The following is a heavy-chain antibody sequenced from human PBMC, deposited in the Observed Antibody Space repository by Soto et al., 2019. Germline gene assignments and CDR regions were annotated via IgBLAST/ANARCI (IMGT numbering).Heavy chain of an antibody. CDR1: GYTFTSYA. D-gene: IGHD2-15*01. CDR2: INAGNGNT. V-gene: IGHV1-3*01. Sequence: ASVKVSCKASGYTFTSYAMHWVRQAPGQRLEWMGWINAGNGNTKYSQKFQGRVTITRDTSASTAYMELSSLRSEDTAVYYCASGGYCSGGSCYLAHYYMDVWGKGTTVTVSS. J-gene: IGHJ6*03. CDR3: ASGGYCSGGSCYLAHYYMDV.